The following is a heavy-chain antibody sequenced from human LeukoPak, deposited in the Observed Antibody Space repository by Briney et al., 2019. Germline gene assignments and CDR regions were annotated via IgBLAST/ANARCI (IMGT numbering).Heavy chain of an antibody. D-gene: IGHD3-22*01. CDR3: VRGNYDSRGYSNAFDI. CDR1: GASISSSY. Sequence: KPSETLSLTCTVSGASISSSYWSWIRQPPGKRLEWIGFIYYSGSTNSNPSLKSRVTISADTSKNQFSLKLSSVTAADTAVYYCVRGNYDSRGYSNAFDIWGQGAMVTASS. CDR2: IYYSGST. J-gene: IGHJ3*02. V-gene: IGHV4-59*01.